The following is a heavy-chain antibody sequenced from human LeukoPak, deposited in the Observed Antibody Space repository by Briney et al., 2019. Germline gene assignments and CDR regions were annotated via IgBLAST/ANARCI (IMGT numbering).Heavy chain of an antibody. D-gene: IGHD4-17*01. CDR2: INPNSGGT. V-gene: IGHV1-2*02. CDR1: GYTFTGYY. CDR3: ARAGYDYGDSSDF. J-gene: IGHJ4*02. Sequence: GASVKVSCKASGYTFTGYYMHWVRQAPGQGLEWMGWINPNSGGTNYAQKFQGRVTMTRDTSISTAYMEVSRLTSDDTAVYFCARAGYDYGDSSDFWGQGTLVTVSS.